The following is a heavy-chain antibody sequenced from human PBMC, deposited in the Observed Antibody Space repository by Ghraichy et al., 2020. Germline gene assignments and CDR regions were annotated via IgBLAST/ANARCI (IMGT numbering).Heavy chain of an antibody. CDR1: GGSFSGYY. J-gene: IGHJ4*02. V-gene: IGHV4-34*01. Sequence: SETLSLTCAVYGGSFSGYYWSWIRQPPGKGLEWIGEINHSGSTNYNPSLKSRVTISVDTSKNQFSLKLSSVTAADTAVYYCARERVSSSDFDYWGQGTLVTVSS. D-gene: IGHD6-6*01. CDR2: INHSGST. CDR3: ARERVSSSDFDY.